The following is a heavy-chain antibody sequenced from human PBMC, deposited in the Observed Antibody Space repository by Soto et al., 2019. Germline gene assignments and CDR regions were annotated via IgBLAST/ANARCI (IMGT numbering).Heavy chain of an antibody. V-gene: IGHV3-74*01. D-gene: IGHD1-26*01. CDR2: INNDGSST. Sequence: PGGSLRLSCSASGFTFSSYWMHWVRQAPGKGLVWVSHINNDGSSTIYADSVRGRFTISRDNAKNTLYLEMNGLRAEDTAVYFCASDARQYYLAFCGQGSTVPGSS. CDR3: ASDARQYYLAF. CDR1: GFTFSSYW. J-gene: IGHJ6*02.